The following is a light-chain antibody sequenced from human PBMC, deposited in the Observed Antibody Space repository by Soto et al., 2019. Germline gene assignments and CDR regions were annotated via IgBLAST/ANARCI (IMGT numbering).Light chain of an antibody. CDR3: QQYNNWPPIT. V-gene: IGKV3-15*01. CDR2: GAS. J-gene: IGKJ5*01. Sequence: EIVFTQAPVTLSLSPGERATLSCSASQSVSSNLAWYQQKPGQAPRLLIYGASTRATGIPARFSGSGSGTEFTLTISSLQSEDFAVYYCQQYNNWPPITFGQGTRLEIK. CDR1: QSVSSN.